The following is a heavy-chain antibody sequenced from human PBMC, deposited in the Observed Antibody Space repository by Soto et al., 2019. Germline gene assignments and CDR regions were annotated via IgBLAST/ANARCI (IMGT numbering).Heavy chain of an antibody. D-gene: IGHD3-10*01. CDR1: GYTFTSYA. Sequence: ASVKVSCKASGYTFTSYAMHWVRQAPGQRLEWMGWINAGNGNTKYSQKFQGRVTITRDTSASTAYMELSSLRSEDTAVYYCARGPHVRITMVRGAKLYYYYGMDVWGQGTTVTVSS. J-gene: IGHJ6*02. CDR2: INAGNGNT. CDR3: ARGPHVRITMVRGAKLYYYYGMDV. V-gene: IGHV1-3*01.